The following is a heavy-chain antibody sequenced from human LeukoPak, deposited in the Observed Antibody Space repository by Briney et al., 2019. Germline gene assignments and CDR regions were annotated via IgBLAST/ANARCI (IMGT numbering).Heavy chain of an antibody. CDR1: GGSVISTNW. V-gene: IGHV4-4*02. CDR3: AREGGFYRPLDY. J-gene: IGHJ4*02. Sequence: PSETLSLACGVSGGSVISTNWWTWVRQPPGKGLEWIGEVHLDGRTNYNPSLESRLTISVDLSENHVSLKLISVTAADTAVYYCAREGGFYRPLDYSGQGTLVTVSS. D-gene: IGHD3-3*01. CDR2: VHLDGRT.